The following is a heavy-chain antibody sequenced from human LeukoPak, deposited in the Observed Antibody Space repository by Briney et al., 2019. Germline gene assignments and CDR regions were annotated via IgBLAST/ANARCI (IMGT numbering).Heavy chain of an antibody. D-gene: IGHD6-19*01. J-gene: IGHJ5*02. Sequence: GASVKVSFRASGYTFTSYGISWVRQAPGQGLEWMGWISAFNGNTNYAQKLQGRVTMTTDTSTSTAYMELRSLRSDDTAVYYCARPPMYSSGWYWFDPWGQGTLVTVSS. CDR2: ISAFNGNT. V-gene: IGHV1-18*01. CDR1: GYTFTSYG. CDR3: ARPPMYSSGWYWFDP.